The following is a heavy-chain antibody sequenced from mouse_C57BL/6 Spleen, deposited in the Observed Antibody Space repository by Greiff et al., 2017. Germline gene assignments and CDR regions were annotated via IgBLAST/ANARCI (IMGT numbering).Heavy chain of an antibody. CDR2: IYPGDGDT. D-gene: IGHD2-12*01. Sequence: QVQLQQSGPELVKPGASVKISCKASGYAFSSSWMNWVKQRPGKGLEWIGRIYPGDGDTNYNEKFKGKATLTADKSSSTAYMELRSLTSEDSAVYFCARYYSPEGYWGQGTTLTVSS. J-gene: IGHJ2*01. CDR3: ARYYSPEGY. V-gene: IGHV1-82*01. CDR1: GYAFSSSW.